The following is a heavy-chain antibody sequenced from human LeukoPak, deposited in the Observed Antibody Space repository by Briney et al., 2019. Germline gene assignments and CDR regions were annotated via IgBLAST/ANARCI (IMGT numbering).Heavy chain of an antibody. CDR3: ARDSDSSGHYYMDYFDY. CDR2: ISSSSRDI. J-gene: IGHJ4*02. D-gene: IGHD3-22*01. Sequence: PGGSLRLSCAASGFIFSDYYMSWIRQAPGKGLEWVSSISSSSRDINYADSVKGRFTISRDNAWNSLYLQMNSLRAEDTAVYYCARDSDSSGHYYMDYFDYWGQGALVTVSS. CDR1: GFIFSDYY. V-gene: IGHV3-11*06.